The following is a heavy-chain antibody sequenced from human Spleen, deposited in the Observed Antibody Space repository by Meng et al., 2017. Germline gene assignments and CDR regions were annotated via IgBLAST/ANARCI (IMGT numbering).Heavy chain of an antibody. CDR3: ARTIFGVVTGSFDY. CDR1: GFTFSDYA. D-gene: IGHD3-3*01. CDR2: VTGSGGST. V-gene: IGHV3-23*01. Sequence: GESLKISCAASGFTFSDYAMSWVRQAPGNGLEWVSGVTGSGGSTYYADSVKGRFTISRDNSKNTLYLQMNSLRAEDTAVYYRARTIFGVVTGSFDYWGQGTLVTVSS. J-gene: IGHJ4*02.